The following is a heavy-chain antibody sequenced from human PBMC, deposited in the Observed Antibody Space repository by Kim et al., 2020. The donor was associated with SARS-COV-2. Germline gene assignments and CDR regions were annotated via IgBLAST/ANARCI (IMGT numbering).Heavy chain of an antibody. CDR3: ASITYYYDSSGYSGAGLFDP. CDR2: IYYSGST. D-gene: IGHD3-22*01. Sequence: SETLSLTCTVSGGSISSYYWSWIRQPPGKGLEWIGYIYYSGSTNYNPSLKSRVTITVDTSKNQFSLTLSSVTAADTAVYYCASITYYYDSSGYSGAGLFDPWGQGTLVTVSS. J-gene: IGHJ5*02. CDR1: GGSISSYY. V-gene: IGHV4-59*01.